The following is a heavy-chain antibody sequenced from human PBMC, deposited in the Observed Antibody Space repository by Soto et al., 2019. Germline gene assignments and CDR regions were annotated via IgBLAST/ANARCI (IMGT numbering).Heavy chain of an antibody. J-gene: IGHJ6*02. CDR2: INAGNGNT. CDR1: GYTFTSYA. CDR3: AREGYDILTGYYTALDYYGMDV. D-gene: IGHD3-9*01. Sequence: ASVTVSCKASGYTFTSYAMHWVRQAPGQRLEWMGWINAGNGNTKYSQKFQGRVTITRDTSASTAYMELSSLRSEDTAVYYCAREGYDILTGYYTALDYYGMDVWGQGTTVTVSS. V-gene: IGHV1-3*01.